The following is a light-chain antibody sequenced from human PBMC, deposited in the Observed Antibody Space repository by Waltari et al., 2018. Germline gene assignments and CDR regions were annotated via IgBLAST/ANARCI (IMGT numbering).Light chain of an antibody. V-gene: IGKV3-20*01. Sequence: EIVLTQSPGILSLTLGERATISGRASQSVSRALAWYQQTPGQAPRLLIYGASTRATGIPDRFSGSGSGTDFSLTISRLEPDDFAVYYCQHYLRLPVTFGQGTTVEI. J-gene: IGKJ1*01. CDR3: QHYLRLPVT. CDR1: QSVSRA. CDR2: GAS.